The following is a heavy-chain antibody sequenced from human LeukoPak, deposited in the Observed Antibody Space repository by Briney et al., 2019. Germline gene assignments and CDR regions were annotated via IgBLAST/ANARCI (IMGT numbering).Heavy chain of an antibody. V-gene: IGHV5-10-1*01. J-gene: IGHJ4*02. CDR3: ARQFSSSWYPPFFDF. Sequence: GESLKISCKGSGYSFTSYWIGWVRQKPGKGLEWMGRIDPSDSYVRYNPSFQGNVSLSADKAISTAYLEWRSLEASDTAIYFCARQFSSSWYPPFFDFWGQGTLVTVSS. CDR1: GYSFTSYW. D-gene: IGHD6-13*01. CDR2: IDPSDSYV.